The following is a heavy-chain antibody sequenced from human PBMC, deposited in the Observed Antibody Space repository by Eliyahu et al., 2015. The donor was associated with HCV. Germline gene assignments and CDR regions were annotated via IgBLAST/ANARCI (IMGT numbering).Heavy chain of an antibody. CDR2: ISYDGISK. V-gene: IGHV3-30-3*01. CDR1: GFTLTNYA. CDR3: GTSHGMDV. Sequence: QVQLVESGGDVVQPGRSLRLSCAASGFTLTNYAIHWVRQAPGKGLEWVGLISYDGISKYYADSVKGRFTFSRDNSKNTLYLQMNSLRPEDAAVYYCGTSHGMDVWGQGTTVTVSS. J-gene: IGHJ6*02. D-gene: IGHD1-14*01.